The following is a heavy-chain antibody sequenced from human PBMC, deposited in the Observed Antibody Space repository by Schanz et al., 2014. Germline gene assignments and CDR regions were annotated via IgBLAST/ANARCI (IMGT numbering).Heavy chain of an antibody. J-gene: IGHJ4*02. CDR2: MSGSGSTA. D-gene: IGHD3-9*01. Sequence: EVKLLESGGHLVQPGGSLRLSCVASGFTFSTYAMSWVRQAPGKGLEWVSGMSGSGSTADYADSVKGRFTISRDNSRKTLYLQMNSLRADDTAVYYCARRNFYDKSAAFDYWGQGSLVTVSS. CDR1: GFTFSTYA. CDR3: ARRNFYDKSAAFDY. V-gene: IGHV3-23*01.